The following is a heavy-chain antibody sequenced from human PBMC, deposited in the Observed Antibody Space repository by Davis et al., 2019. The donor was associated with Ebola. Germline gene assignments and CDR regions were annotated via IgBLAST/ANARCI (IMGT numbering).Heavy chain of an antibody. V-gene: IGHV4-34*01. J-gene: IGHJ4*02. D-gene: IGHD4-17*01. Sequence: PSETLSLTCAVYGGSFSGYSWSWIRQPPGKGLEWIGEINHRGGTNYNPSLNSRVTISVDTSKNQFSLKLSSVTAADTAVYYCARVFYGDYGKPFDYWGQGTLVTVSS. CDR1: GGSFSGYS. CDR3: ARVFYGDYGKPFDY. CDR2: INHRGGT.